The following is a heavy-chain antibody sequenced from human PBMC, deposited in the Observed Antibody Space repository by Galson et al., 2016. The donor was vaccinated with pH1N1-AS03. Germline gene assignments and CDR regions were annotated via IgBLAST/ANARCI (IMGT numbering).Heavy chain of an antibody. Sequence: SETLSLTCPVSAGSVVTGLYYWSWIRQSPGKGLEWCGYLYYTRSTSYNPSLKSRVTITRHTSKNQSSLRLSSLTAADTAVYYCARQHFAVIGGFYFDPWGQGTLVTVSS. J-gene: IGHJ5*02. V-gene: IGHV4-61*01. CDR3: ARQHFAVIGGFYFDP. D-gene: IGHD3-3*02. CDR2: LYYTRST. CDR1: AGSVVTGLYY.